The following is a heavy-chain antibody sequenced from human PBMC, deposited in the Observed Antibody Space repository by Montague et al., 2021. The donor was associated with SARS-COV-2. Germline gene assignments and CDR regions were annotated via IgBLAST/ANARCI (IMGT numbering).Heavy chain of an antibody. CDR1: GGSFSGYY. CDR3: ARLGDGVVPAPILGVGPCYSCVYLDY. V-gene: IGHV4-34*01. Sequence: SETLSLTCAVYGGSFSGYYWNWIRQPPGKGLEWIGEINHSGSANXNPSLKRRVTISVDTSKNQFSLKLNSVTAADTAVYYCARLGDGVVPAPILGVGPCYSCVYLDYWGKGTTVTVSS. CDR2: INHSGSA. J-gene: IGHJ4*02. D-gene: IGHD2-2*02.